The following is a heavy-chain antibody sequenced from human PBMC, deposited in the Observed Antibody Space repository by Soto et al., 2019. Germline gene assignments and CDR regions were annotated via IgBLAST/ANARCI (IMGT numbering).Heavy chain of an antibody. CDR3: ARWYRPYLGFFGS. V-gene: IGHV4-59*08. J-gene: IGHJ5*01. D-gene: IGHD6-13*01. CDR1: GGSIRGYY. Sequence: QVQLQASGPGLLKPSETLSLTCTVSGGSIRGYYWSWIRQYPGKGLEWIGFIHYSGSINYNPSLKSRITISIDTSKNQFSLTLRSVTDAETAVYYCARWYRPYLGFFGSWGQGTLSTVSS. CDR2: IHYSGSI.